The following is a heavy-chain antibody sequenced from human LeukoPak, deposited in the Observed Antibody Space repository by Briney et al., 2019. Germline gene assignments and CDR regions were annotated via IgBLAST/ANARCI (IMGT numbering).Heavy chain of an antibody. D-gene: IGHD5-18*01. CDR1: GGTFGSYA. J-gene: IGHJ4*02. CDR3: ARNHVDTAMVFDY. V-gene: IGHV1-69*05. Sequence: SVKVSCKASGGTFGSYAISWVRQAPGQGLEWMGGIIPIFGTANYAQKFQGRVTITTDESTSTAYMGLSSLRSEDTAVYYCARNHVDTAMVFDYWGQGTLVTVSS. CDR2: IIPIFGTA.